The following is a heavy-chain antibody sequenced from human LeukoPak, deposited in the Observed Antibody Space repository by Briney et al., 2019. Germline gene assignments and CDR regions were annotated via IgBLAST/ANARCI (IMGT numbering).Heavy chain of an antibody. CDR3: ARVHPYYYGEYYFDY. J-gene: IGHJ4*02. CDR1: GYTFTSYG. D-gene: IGHD3-10*01. V-gene: IGHV1-18*01. Sequence: GASVKVPCKASGYTFTSYGISWVRQAPGQGLEWMGWISAYNGNTNYAQKLQGRVTMTTDTSTSTAYMELRSLRSDDTAVYYCARVHPYYYGEYYFDYWGQGTLVTVSS. CDR2: ISAYNGNT.